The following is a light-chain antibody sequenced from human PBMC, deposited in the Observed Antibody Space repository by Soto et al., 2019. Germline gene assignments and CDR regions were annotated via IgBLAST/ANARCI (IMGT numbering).Light chain of an antibody. V-gene: IGKV3-11*01. CDR3: QQCYNWPQWT. CDR1: QSVGTF. J-gene: IGKJ1*01. CDR2: DAS. Sequence: EIVLTQSPATLSLSPGERATLSCRASQSVGTFFAWYQQKPGQAPRLLIYDASNRATGIPARFSGSGSGTAFTLTISSLEPEDFAVYYCQQCYNWPQWTFGQGTKVEIK.